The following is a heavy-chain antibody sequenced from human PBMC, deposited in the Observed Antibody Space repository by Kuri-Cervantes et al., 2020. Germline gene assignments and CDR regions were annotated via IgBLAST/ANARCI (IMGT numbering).Heavy chain of an antibody. CDR2: ISGSGGST. Sequence: ETLSLTCAASGFTFSSYAMSWVRQAPGKGLEWVSAISGSGGSTYYADSAKGRFTISRDNSKNTLYLQMNSLRAEDTAVYYCARELASLNAFDIWGQGTMVTVSS. CDR3: ARELASLNAFDI. V-gene: IGHV3-23*01. J-gene: IGHJ3*02. CDR1: GFTFSSYA. D-gene: IGHD3-3*02.